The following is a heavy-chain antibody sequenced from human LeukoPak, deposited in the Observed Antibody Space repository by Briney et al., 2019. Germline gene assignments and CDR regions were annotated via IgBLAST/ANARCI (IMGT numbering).Heavy chain of an antibody. CDR1: DSITSTSYY. V-gene: IGHV4-39*01. Sequence: SETLSLTCTVSDSITSTSYYWAWIRQPPGTGLQWIASIFHSGTTYFNLSLKSRVTLSIDTSRSQYSLQLASVTAADTALYYCARLGGYSYGARIFDYWGQGIRVAVSS. J-gene: IGHJ4*02. CDR3: ARLGGYSYGARIFDY. CDR2: IFHSGTT. D-gene: IGHD5-18*01.